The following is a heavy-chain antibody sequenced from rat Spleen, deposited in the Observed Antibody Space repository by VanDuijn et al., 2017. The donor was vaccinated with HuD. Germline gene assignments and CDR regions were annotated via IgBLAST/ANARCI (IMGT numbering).Heavy chain of an antibody. CDR1: GFTFSNFD. Sequence: EVQLVESGGGLVQPGRSLKLSCAASGFTFSNFDMAWVRQAPTKGMEWVASISPGGRSTYYGDSVKGRFTISRDNAKSTLYLQMNSLRSEDTATYFCARHNSGYGVMDAWGQGASVTVSS. V-gene: IGHV5-25*01. CDR2: ISPGGRST. CDR3: ARHNSGYGVMDA. J-gene: IGHJ4*01. D-gene: IGHD4-3*01.